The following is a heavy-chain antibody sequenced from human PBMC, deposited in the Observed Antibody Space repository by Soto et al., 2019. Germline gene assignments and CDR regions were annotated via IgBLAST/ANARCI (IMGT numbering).Heavy chain of an antibody. V-gene: IGHV3-53*04. J-gene: IGHJ4*02. Sequence: EVQLVESGGGLVQPGGSLRLSCAASGFTVSSNYMSWVRQSPGKGLEWVSVIYSGGSTYYADSVKGRFTISRHNSKNKLYLQINSLRDEDTAVYYCASGGSGWGYYFDYWGQGTLVTVSS. CDR3: ASGGSGWGYYFDY. D-gene: IGHD6-19*01. CDR2: IYSGGST. CDR1: GFTVSSNY.